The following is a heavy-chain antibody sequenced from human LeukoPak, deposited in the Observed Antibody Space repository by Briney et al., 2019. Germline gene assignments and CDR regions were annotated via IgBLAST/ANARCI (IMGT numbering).Heavy chain of an antibody. Sequence: ASVKVSCKTSGYTFTDYYMHWVRQAPGQGLEWMGRINPNSGDTNYAQKFLGRGTMTRDKSISTAYIELSSLTSDDTAVYYCASISEVWSGYYTVHHDYWGQGTLVTVSS. J-gene: IGHJ4*02. CDR2: INPNSGDT. CDR3: ASISEVWSGYYTVHHDY. D-gene: IGHD3-3*01. V-gene: IGHV1-2*02. CDR1: GYTFTDYY.